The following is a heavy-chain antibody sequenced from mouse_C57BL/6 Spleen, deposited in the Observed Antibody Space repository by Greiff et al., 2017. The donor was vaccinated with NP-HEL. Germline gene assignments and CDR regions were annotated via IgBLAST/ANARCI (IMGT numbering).Heavy chain of an antibody. D-gene: IGHD1-1*01. J-gene: IGHJ1*03. V-gene: IGHV5-16*01. CDR3: ARVPSTVVAGDWYLDV. CDR2: INYDGSST. Sequence: EVKLVESEGGLVQPGSSMKLSCTASGFTFSDYYMAWVRQVPEKGLEWVANINYDGSSTYYLDSLKSRFIISRDNAKNILYLQMSSLKSEDTATYYCARVPSTVVAGDWYLDVWGTGTTVTVSS. CDR1: GFTFSDYY.